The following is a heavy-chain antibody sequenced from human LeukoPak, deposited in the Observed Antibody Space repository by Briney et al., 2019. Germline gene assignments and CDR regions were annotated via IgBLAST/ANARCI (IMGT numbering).Heavy chain of an antibody. Sequence: ALVKVSCKASGYTFSSYGITWVRQAPGQGLEWMGWSSAYNGNTNYAQKFKGRVTMTTDTSTSTAYMELRSLRSEDTAVYYCARDRGVGATPYYFDYWGQGTLVTVSS. CDR2: SSAYNGNT. D-gene: IGHD1-26*01. CDR3: ARDRGVGATPYYFDY. J-gene: IGHJ4*02. CDR1: GYTFSSYG. V-gene: IGHV1-18*01.